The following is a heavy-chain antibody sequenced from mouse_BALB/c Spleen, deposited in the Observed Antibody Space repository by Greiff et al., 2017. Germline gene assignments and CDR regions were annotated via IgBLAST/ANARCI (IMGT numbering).Heavy chain of an antibody. V-gene: IGHV3-8*02. CDR2: ISYSGST. Sequence: EVQLQESGPSLVKPSQTLSLTCSVTGDSITSGYWNWIRKFPGNKLEYMGYISYSGSTYYNPSLKSRISITRDTSKNQYYLQLNSVTTEDTATYYCARINRYDAGGYARDYWGQGTSVTVSS. J-gene: IGHJ4*01. CDR3: ARINRYDAGGYARDY. D-gene: IGHD2-14*01. CDR1: GDSITSGY.